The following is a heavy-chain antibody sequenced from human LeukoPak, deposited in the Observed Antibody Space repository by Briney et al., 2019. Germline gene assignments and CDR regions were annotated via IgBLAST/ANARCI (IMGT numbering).Heavy chain of an antibody. Sequence: ASVKVSCKASGYTFTSYGISWVRQAPGQGLEWMGWINSYNGNTNYAQKLQGRFTMTTDTPTSTGYMELRSLRSDDTAVYYCARPYGSGSYYYGMDVWGQGTTVSVSS. CDR2: INSYNGNT. V-gene: IGHV1-18*01. D-gene: IGHD3-10*01. CDR3: ARPYGSGSYYYGMDV. CDR1: GYTFTSYG. J-gene: IGHJ6*02.